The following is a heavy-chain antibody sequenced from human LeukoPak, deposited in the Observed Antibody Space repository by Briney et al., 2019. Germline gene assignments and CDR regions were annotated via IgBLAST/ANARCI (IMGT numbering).Heavy chain of an antibody. CDR1: GYSFTSYW. Sequence: GESLKISCKGSGYSFTSYWIGWVRQMPGKGLGWVGIIYPGYSDTRFSPSFQGQVTISPDKSISTAYLQWSSLKASDTAMYYCARHIAAAARTYYYYYMDVWGKGTTVTVSS. V-gene: IGHV5-51*01. CDR3: ARHIAAAARTYYYYYMDV. D-gene: IGHD6-13*01. J-gene: IGHJ6*03. CDR2: IYPGYSDT.